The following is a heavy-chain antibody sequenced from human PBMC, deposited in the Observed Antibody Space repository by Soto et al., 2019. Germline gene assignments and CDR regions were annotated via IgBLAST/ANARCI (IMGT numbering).Heavy chain of an antibody. V-gene: IGHV4-31*03. J-gene: IGHJ4*02. CDR3: ARAVYSPASVGLALPFFFDY. CDR1: GGSISSGTSY. Sequence: SETLSLTCSVSGGSISSGTSYWSWIRQRPGEGLEWIGYIFYSGSFYYTPSLRGRVLILADTSKNQFTLTLSSVTAADTAVYFCARAVYSPASVGLALPFFFDYWGQGTLVTVSS. D-gene: IGHD2-21*01. CDR2: IFYSGSF.